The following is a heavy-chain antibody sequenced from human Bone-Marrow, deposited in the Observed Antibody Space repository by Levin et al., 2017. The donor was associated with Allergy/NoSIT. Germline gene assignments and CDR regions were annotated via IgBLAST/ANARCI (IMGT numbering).Heavy chain of an antibody. Sequence: LRLSCTVSGGSISSGDYYWSWIRQPPGKGLEWIGYIYYSGSTYYNPSLKSRVTISVDTSKNQFSLKLSSVTAADTAVYYCARALPRPMVRGVSYFDYWGQGTLVTVSS. J-gene: IGHJ4*02. CDR2: IYYSGST. CDR1: GGSISSGDYY. CDR3: ARALPRPMVRGVSYFDY. V-gene: IGHV4-30-4*01. D-gene: IGHD3-10*01.